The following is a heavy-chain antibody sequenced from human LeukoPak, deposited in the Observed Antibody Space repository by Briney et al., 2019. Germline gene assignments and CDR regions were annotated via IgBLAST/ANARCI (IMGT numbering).Heavy chain of an antibody. CDR1: GFTFSSYS. D-gene: IGHD6-19*01. CDR2: ISSSSSYI. Sequence: PGGSLRLSCAASGFTFSSYSMNWVRQAPGKGLEWVSSISSSSSYIYYADSVKGRFTISRDNAKNSLYLQMNSLRAEDAAVYYCARDALSEWLVRRYNWFDPWGQGTLVTVSS. V-gene: IGHV3-21*01. CDR3: ARDALSEWLVRRYNWFDP. J-gene: IGHJ5*02.